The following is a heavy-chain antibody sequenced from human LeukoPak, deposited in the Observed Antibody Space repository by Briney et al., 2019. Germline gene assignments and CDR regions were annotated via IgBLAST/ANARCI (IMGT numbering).Heavy chain of an antibody. CDR2: MNPNSGNT. Sequence: ASVKVSCKASGYTFTSYDINWVRQATGQGLEWMGWMNPNSGNTGYAQKFQGRVTMTRNTSISTAYMELSSLRSEDTAVYYCARLIRATRRGYSYGSDYWGQGTLVTVSS. J-gene: IGHJ4*02. CDR3: ARLIRATRRGYSYGSDY. CDR1: GYTFTSYD. V-gene: IGHV1-8*02. D-gene: IGHD5-18*01.